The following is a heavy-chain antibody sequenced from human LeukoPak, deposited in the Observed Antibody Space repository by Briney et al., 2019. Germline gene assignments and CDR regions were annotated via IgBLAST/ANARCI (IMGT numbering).Heavy chain of an antibody. CDR3: ARHDYGDSDWFDP. V-gene: IGHV4-39*01. J-gene: IGHJ5*02. CDR2: IYYSGST. CDR1: GGSISSSSYY. D-gene: IGHD4-17*01. Sequence: SETRSLTCTVSGGSISSSSYYWGWIRQPPGKGLEWIGSIYYSGSTYYNPSLKSRVTISVDTSKNQFSLKLSSVTAADTAVYYCARHDYGDSDWFDPWGQGTLVTVSS.